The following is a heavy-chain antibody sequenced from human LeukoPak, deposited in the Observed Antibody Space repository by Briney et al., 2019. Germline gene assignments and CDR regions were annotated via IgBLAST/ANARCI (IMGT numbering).Heavy chain of an antibody. CDR1: GYTFTGYY. Sequence: GASVKVSCKASGYTFTGYYMHWVRQAPGQGLEWMGWINPNSGGTNYAQKFQGRVTMTRDTSISTAYMELSRLRSDDTAVYYCARDRTVDTAMVSEDAFDIWGQGTMVTVSS. CDR3: ARDRTVDTAMVSEDAFDI. V-gene: IGHV1-2*02. J-gene: IGHJ3*02. D-gene: IGHD5-18*01. CDR2: INPNSGGT.